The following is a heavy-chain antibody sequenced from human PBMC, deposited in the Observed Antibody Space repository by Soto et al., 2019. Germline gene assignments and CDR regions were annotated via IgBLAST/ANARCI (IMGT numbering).Heavy chain of an antibody. V-gene: IGHV4-30-4*01. CDR3: ARTGRYYDFWSGPENWFDP. Sequence: PSETLSLTCTVSGGSISSGDYYWSWIRQPPGKGLEWIGYIYYSGSTYYNPSLKSRVTISVDTSKNQFSLKLSSVTAADTAVYYCARTGRYYDFWSGPENWFDPWGQGTLVTVSS. CDR1: GGSISSGDYY. J-gene: IGHJ5*02. CDR2: IYYSGST. D-gene: IGHD3-3*01.